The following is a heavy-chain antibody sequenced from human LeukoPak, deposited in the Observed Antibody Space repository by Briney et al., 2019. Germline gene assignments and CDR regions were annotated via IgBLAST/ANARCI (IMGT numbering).Heavy chain of an antibody. CDR3: ATTTEDDFWSGQVSYYFDY. Sequence: GGSLRLSCAASGFTFSSYSMNWVRQAPGKGLEWVSSISSSSSYIYYADSVKGRFTISRDNAKNSLYLQMNSLRAEDTAVYYCATTTEDDFWSGQVSYYFDYWGQGTLVTVTS. V-gene: IGHV3-21*01. CDR1: GFTFSSYS. CDR2: ISSSSSYI. J-gene: IGHJ4*02. D-gene: IGHD3-3*01.